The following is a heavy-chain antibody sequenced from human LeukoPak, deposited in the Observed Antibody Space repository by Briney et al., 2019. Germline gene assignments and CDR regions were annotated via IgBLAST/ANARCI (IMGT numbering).Heavy chain of an antibody. CDR2: INHSGST. CDR3: ARGYQLLWGGWFDP. CDR1: GGSLSGYY. V-gene: IGHV4-34*01. Sequence: NPSETLSLTCAVYGGSLSGYYWSWIRQPPGKGLEWIGEINHSGSTNYNPSLKSRVTISVDTSKNQLSLKLSSVTAADTAAYYCARGYQLLWGGWFDPWGQGTLVTVSS. D-gene: IGHD2-2*01. J-gene: IGHJ5*02.